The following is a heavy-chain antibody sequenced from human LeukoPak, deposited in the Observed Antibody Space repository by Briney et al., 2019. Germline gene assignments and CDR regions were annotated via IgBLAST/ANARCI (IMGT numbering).Heavy chain of an antibody. CDR1: GFTLSSYS. Sequence: PGGSLRVSCAASGFTLSSYSMTWVRQAPGKGLEWISYISYSSSPIYYADSVKGRFTISRDNAKNSLYLQMNSLRDEDTAVYYCMGGTNCDYWGQGGLVTVSS. V-gene: IGHV3-48*02. CDR3: MGGTNCDY. J-gene: IGHJ4*02. CDR2: ISYSSSPI. D-gene: IGHD1-14*01.